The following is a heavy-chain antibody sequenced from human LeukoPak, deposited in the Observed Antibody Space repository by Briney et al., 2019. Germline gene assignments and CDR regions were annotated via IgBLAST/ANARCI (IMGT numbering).Heavy chain of an antibody. D-gene: IGHD3-10*01. V-gene: IGHV1-69*13. CDR3: ARDAGSYYGSVLLRGYFDY. Sequence: GASVKVSCKASGGTFSSYAISWVRQAPGQGLEWMGGIIPIFGTANYAQKFQGRVTITADESTSTAYMELSSLRSEDTAVYYCARDAGSYYGSVLLRGYFDYWGQGTLVTVSS. CDR1: GGTFSSYA. CDR2: IIPIFGTA. J-gene: IGHJ4*02.